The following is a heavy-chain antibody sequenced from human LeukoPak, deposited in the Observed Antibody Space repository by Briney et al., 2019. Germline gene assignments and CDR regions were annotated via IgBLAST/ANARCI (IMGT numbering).Heavy chain of an antibody. CDR2: IYYSGST. J-gene: IGHJ4*02. V-gene: IGHV4-59*01. CDR3: ARHRLLYFDY. Sequence: PSETLSLTCSVSGGSISGYYWSWIRQPPGKGLEWIGYIYYSGSTNYNPSLKSRVTISVDTSKNQFSLKLSSVTAADTAVYYCARHRLLYFDYWGQGTLVTVSS. CDR1: GGSISGYY. D-gene: IGHD2-2*01.